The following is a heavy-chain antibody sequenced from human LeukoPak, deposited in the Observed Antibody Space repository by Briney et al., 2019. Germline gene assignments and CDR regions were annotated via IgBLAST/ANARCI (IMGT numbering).Heavy chain of an antibody. Sequence: PGGSLRLSRTVSGFTVSSNSMSWIRQPAGKGLEWIGRIYTSGSTNYNPSLKSRVTISVDTSKNHFSLKLSSVTAADTAVYYCARDVYYYDSSHSRAFDIWGQGTMVTVSS. CDR1: GFTVSSNS. CDR3: ARDVYYYDSSHSRAFDI. V-gene: IGHV4-4*07. J-gene: IGHJ3*02. D-gene: IGHD3-22*01. CDR2: IYTSGST.